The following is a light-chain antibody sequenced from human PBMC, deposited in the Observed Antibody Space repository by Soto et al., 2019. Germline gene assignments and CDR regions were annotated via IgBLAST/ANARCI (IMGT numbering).Light chain of an antibody. CDR1: NSDVGGYNY. V-gene: IGLV2-14*01. J-gene: IGLJ1*01. Sequence: QSVLTQPASVSGSPGQSITISCTGTNSDVGGYNYVSWYQQHPGKAPELMIYEVSHRPSGVSNRFSGSKSDNTASLTISGLQAEDEADYYCSSYAGAITFYVFGTGTKVTVL. CDR3: SSYAGAITFYV. CDR2: EVS.